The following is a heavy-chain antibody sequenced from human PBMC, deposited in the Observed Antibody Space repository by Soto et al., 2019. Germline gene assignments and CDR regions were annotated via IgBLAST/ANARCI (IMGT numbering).Heavy chain of an antibody. CDR3: ARERKFDFWRKSWDV. D-gene: IGHD3-3*01. CDR1: GYTFTTYD. Sequence: VASVKVPCKASGYTFTTYDINWVAQAPGQGLEVLGWMDPTSGSTGYAKNFQGRSTMTTXXXXNXTXMXPNSLESEDTAVYYCARERKFDFWRKSWDVGG. CDR2: MDPTSGST. V-gene: IGHV1-8*01. J-gene: IGHJ6*02.